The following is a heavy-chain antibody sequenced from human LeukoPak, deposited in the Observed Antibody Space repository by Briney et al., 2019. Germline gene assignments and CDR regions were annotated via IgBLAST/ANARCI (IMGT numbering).Heavy chain of an antibody. D-gene: IGHD4-17*01. CDR2: ISGSGGST. J-gene: IGHJ4*02. CDR3: AKDDTHDPKSGDYDG. CDR1: GFTFSSYS. Sequence: GGSLRLSCAASGFTFSSYSMNWVRQAPGKGLEWVSAISGSGGSTYYADSVKGRFTISRDNSKNTLYLQMNSLRAEDSAVYYCAKDDTHDPKSGDYDGWGQGTLVTVSS. V-gene: IGHV3-23*01.